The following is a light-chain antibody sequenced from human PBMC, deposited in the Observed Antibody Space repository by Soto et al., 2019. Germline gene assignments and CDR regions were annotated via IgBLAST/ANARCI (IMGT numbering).Light chain of an antibody. J-gene: IGKJ5*01. CDR2: SAS. Sequence: DIQMTQSPSSVSASIGDTFTITCRASEAINVYLNWYHQKPGEVPKLLIYSASTLHSGVPSRFTGSGSATDLTLTINSLQPEALATHYSQQSYSTPPTFSPGTQLEIK. V-gene: IGKV1-39*01. CDR1: EAINVY. CDR3: QQSYSTPPT.